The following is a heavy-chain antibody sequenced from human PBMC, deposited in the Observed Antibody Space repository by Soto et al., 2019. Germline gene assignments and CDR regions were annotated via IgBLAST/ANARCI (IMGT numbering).Heavy chain of an antibody. Sequence: QVQLQQWGAGLLKPSETLSLTCAVYGGSFSGYYWSWIRQPPGKGLEWIGEINHSGSTNYNPSLKSRVTTSVDTSKNQFSLKLSSVTAADTAVYYCARGRGGVTTFDYWGQGTLVTVSS. V-gene: IGHV4-34*01. CDR3: ARGRGGVTTFDY. CDR1: GGSFSGYY. D-gene: IGHD4-17*01. J-gene: IGHJ4*02. CDR2: INHSGST.